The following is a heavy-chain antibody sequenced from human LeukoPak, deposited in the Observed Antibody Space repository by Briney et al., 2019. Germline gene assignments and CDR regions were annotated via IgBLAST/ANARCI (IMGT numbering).Heavy chain of an antibody. CDR3: ARELATINGPYFES. D-gene: IGHD5-24*01. CDR2: IYHNGIT. J-gene: IGHJ4*02. V-gene: IGHV4-4*02. Sequence: SETLSLTCTVSGGSISNFHWWNWVRQSPGKGLEWVGQIYHNGITNYNPSLKSRLTISVDKSRNHFSLNLTSVTAADTAVYFCARELATINGPYFESWGQGTLVTVSS. CDR1: GGSISNFHW.